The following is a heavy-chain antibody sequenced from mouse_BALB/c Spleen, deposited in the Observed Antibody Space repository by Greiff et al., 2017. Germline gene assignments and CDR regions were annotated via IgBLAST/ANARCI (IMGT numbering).Heavy chain of an antibody. J-gene: IGHJ3*01. CDR1: GYTFTSYW. Sequence: VQLQQPGAELVKPGAPVKLSCKASGYTFTSYWMNWVKQRPGRGLEWIGRIDPSDSETHYNQKFKDKATLTVDKSSSTAYIQLSSLTSEDSAVYYCARGVNGYDWFAYWGQGTLVTVSA. D-gene: IGHD2-2*01. V-gene: IGHV1-69*02. CDR3: ARGVNGYDWFAY. CDR2: IDPSDSET.